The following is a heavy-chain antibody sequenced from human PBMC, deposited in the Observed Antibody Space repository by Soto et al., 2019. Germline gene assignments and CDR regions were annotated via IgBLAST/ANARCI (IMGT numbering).Heavy chain of an antibody. CDR3: ARDYGDSHFDY. D-gene: IGHD4-17*01. Sequence: ASVKVSCKASGYTLTSYAMHWVRQAPGQRLEWMGWINAGNGNTKYSQKFQGRVTITRDTSASTAYMELSSLRSEDTAVYYCARDYGDSHFDYWGQGTLVTVSS. J-gene: IGHJ4*02. CDR2: INAGNGNT. CDR1: GYTLTSYA. V-gene: IGHV1-3*01.